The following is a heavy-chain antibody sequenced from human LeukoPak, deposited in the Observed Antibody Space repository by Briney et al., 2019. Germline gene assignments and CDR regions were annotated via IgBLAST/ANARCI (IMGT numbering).Heavy chain of an antibody. CDR2: IYYSGST. J-gene: IGHJ4*02. V-gene: IGHV4-39*07. D-gene: IGHD3-22*01. Sequence: SETLSLTCTVSGGSISSYYWGWIRQPPGKGLEWIGSIYYSGSTYYNPSLKSRVTISVDTSKNQFSLKLSSVTAADTAVYYCARDGYYYDSSGGGYWGQGTLVTVSS. CDR3: ARDGYYYDSSGGGY. CDR1: GGSISSYY.